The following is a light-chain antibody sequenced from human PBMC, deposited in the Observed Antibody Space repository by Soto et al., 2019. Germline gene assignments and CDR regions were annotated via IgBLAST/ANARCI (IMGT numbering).Light chain of an antibody. CDR2: EVN. V-gene: IGLV2-8*01. CDR1: SSDVGTYNY. CDR3: SSYAGSKTP. J-gene: IGLJ2*01. Sequence: QSALTQPPSASGSPGQSVTTSCTGTSSDVGTYNYVSWYQQHPGKAPKLIIYEVNKRPSGVPDRFSGSKSGNTASLTVSGLQAEDEADYYCSSYAGSKTPFGGGTKLTVL.